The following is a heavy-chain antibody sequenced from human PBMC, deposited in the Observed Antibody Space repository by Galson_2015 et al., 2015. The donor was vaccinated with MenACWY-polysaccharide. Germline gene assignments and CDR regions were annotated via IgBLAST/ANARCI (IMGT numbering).Heavy chain of an antibody. CDR2: ISGGGGTT. J-gene: IGHJ5*02. CDR1: GFTFSSYG. CDR3: ARIETGGGSFGWFGP. V-gene: IGHV3-23*01. D-gene: IGHD3-16*01. Sequence: SLRLSCAASGFTFSSYGMSWVRQAPGKGLEWVSIISGGGGTTYYADSVKGRFTISRDNSKDTLYLQMNSLRAEDTAVYYCARIETGGGSFGWFGPWGQGTLVTVSS.